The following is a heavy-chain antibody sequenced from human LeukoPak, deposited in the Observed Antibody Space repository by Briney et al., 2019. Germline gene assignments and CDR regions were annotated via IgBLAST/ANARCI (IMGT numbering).Heavy chain of an antibody. CDR2: ITSSGNTI. J-gene: IGHJ4*02. Sequence: GGSLGLSCAASGFTFNSYEMNWVRQAPGKGLEWVSFITSSGNTIYYADSVKGRFIISRDNAKNSLDLQMNSLRAEDTAVYYCTRGSTTWYFDYWGQGTLVTVSS. V-gene: IGHV3-48*03. CDR3: TRGSTTWYFDY. CDR1: GFTFNSYE. D-gene: IGHD1-14*01.